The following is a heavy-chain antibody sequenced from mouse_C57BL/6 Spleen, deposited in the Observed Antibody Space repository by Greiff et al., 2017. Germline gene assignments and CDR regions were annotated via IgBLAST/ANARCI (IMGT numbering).Heavy chain of an antibody. CDR2: ILPGSGST. V-gene: IGHV1-9*01. D-gene: IGHD2-3*01. J-gene: IGHJ4*01. CDR1: GYTFTGYW. Sequence: VKLVESGAELMKPGASVKLSCKATGYTFTGYWIEWVKQRPGHGLEWIGEILPGSGSTNYNEKLKGKATFTADTSSNTAYMQLSSLTTEDSAIYYCARGYDGYYLHYYAMDYWGQGTSVTVSS. CDR3: ARGYDGYYLHYYAMDY.